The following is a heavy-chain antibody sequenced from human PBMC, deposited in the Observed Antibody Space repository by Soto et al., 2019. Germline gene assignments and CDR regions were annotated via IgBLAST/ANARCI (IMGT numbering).Heavy chain of an antibody. CDR1: GGSISSSSYY. CDR3: VRLIGNSWLDQ. CDR2: IYYSGST. Sequence: PSETLSLTCTVSGGSISSSSYYWGWIRQPPGKGLEWIGSIYYSGSTYYNPSLKSRVTISVDTSKNQFSLQLDSLTPKDTAVYFCVRLIGNSWLDQWGQGTLVTVSS. J-gene: IGHJ4*02. D-gene: IGHD2-15*01. V-gene: IGHV4-39*01.